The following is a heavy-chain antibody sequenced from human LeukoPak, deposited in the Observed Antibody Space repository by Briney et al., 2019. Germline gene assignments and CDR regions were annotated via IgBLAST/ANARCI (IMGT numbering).Heavy chain of an antibody. CDR3: ARALRLWGGNSGIAFDI. J-gene: IGHJ3*02. CDR1: GGSISSYY. D-gene: IGHD4-23*01. Sequence: SETLSLTCTASGGSISSYYWSWIRQPPGKGLEWIWYIYNSGSSNYNHSLKSRVTISGDMSNNQFSLKLSSVTAADTAVYYCARALRLWGGNSGIAFDIWSQGTMVSVSS. CDR2: IYNSGSS. V-gene: IGHV4-59*01.